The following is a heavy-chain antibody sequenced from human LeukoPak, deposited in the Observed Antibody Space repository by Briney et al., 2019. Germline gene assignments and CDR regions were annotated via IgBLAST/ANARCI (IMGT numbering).Heavy chain of an antibody. D-gene: IGHD2-15*01. CDR2: IDTSGGST. J-gene: IGHJ4*02. CDR3: ATDVGAVFFDN. V-gene: IGHV3-23*01. CDR1: GFTFSSYA. Sequence: GGSLRLSCAASGFTFSSYAMAWVRQTPGKGLEWVSTIDTSGGSTHYADSVKGRFTISRDNSKNTMYLQMNSLRVEDTAIYYCATDVGAVFFDNWGQGTVVTVSS.